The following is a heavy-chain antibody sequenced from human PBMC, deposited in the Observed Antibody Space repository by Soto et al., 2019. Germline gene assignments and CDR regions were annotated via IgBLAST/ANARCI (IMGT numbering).Heavy chain of an antibody. Sequence: QVQLVQSGAEVKKPGASVKVSCKASGYTFTSYGISWVRQATGQGLEWMGWISAYNGNTNYAQPLQGRVTMTTDTTTSTAYMERSSLRSDDTAVYYCARGRGYCSSQAWYYYGMDVWGQGTTVTVSS. V-gene: IGHV1-18*04. D-gene: IGHD2-2*01. J-gene: IGHJ6*02. CDR1: GYTFTSYG. CDR3: ARGRGYCSSQAWYYYGMDV. CDR2: ISAYNGNT.